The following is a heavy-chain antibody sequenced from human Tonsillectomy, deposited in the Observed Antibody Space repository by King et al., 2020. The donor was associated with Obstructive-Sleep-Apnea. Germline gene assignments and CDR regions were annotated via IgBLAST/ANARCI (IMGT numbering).Heavy chain of an antibody. J-gene: IGHJ5*02. D-gene: IGHD2-8*02. CDR2: IFSRGTT. V-gene: IGHV4-30-4*01. Sequence: QLQESGPGLLKPSQTLSLTCDVSGASITSGDHYWTWLRQPPGKGLEWLGYIFSRGTTYYKTSLRSRLSISSDTSKNQFSLNLNSVTAADTAVYYCARGDCSGSICYVGGENWFDPWGQGTLVTVSS. CDR3: ARGDCSGSICYVGGENWFDP. CDR1: GASITSGDHY.